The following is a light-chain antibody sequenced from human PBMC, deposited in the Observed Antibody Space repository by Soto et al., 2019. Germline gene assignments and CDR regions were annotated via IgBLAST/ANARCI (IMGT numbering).Light chain of an antibody. J-gene: IGLJ2*01. V-gene: IGLV2-8*01. CDR3: SSYAGSNKFL. CDR2: EVS. CDR1: SSDVGGYNY. Sequence: QYALTQPPSASGSPGQSVTISCTGTSSDVGGYNYVSWYQQHPGKAPKLMIYEVSKRPSGVPDRFSGSKSGNTASLTVSGLQAEDEADYYCSSYAGSNKFLFGGGTKLTVL.